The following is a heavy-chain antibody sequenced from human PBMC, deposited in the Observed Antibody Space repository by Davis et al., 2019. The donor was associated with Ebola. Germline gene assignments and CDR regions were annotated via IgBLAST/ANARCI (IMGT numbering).Heavy chain of an antibody. D-gene: IGHD3-16*01. CDR2: IYYSGST. CDR1: GGSISSSSYY. CDR3: ARVTMKTVGGDATLDY. J-gene: IGHJ4*01. V-gene: IGHV4-39*07. Sequence: MPSETLSLTCTVSGGSISSSSYYWGWIRQPPGKGLEWIGSIYYSGSTYYNPSLKSRVSISVDTSKNQFSLMLTSVTAADTAVYYCARVTMKTVGGDATLDYWGHGTLVTVSS.